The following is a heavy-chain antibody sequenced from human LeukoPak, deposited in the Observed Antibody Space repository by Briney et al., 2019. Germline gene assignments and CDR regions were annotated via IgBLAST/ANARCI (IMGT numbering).Heavy chain of an antibody. D-gene: IGHD5-12*01. CDR2: TSSSGSVS. Sequence: GGSLRLSCEASGFSFSSYEMNWVRQAPGKGLEWVSYTSSSGSVSLYADSVRGRFTISRDNAKNSLYLQMNSLRADDTGIYYCVRGRTSGYDSGGDYWGQGTLVTVSS. V-gene: IGHV3-48*03. CDR3: VRGRTSGYDSGGDY. J-gene: IGHJ4*02. CDR1: GFSFSSYE.